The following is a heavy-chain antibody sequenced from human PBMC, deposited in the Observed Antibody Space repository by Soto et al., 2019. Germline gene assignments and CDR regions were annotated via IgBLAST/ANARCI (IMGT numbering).Heavy chain of an antibody. D-gene: IGHD2-2*01. V-gene: IGHV3-23*01. CDR1: GFTFSSYA. CDR3: AKDLGYCSSTSCYDFDY. Sequence: GESLKISCAASGFTFSSYAMSWVRQAPGKGLEWVSATSGSGGSTYYADSVKGRFTISRDNSKNTLYLQMNSLRAEDTAVYYCAKDLGYCSSTSCYDFDYWGQGTLVTVSS. J-gene: IGHJ4*02. CDR2: TSGSGGST.